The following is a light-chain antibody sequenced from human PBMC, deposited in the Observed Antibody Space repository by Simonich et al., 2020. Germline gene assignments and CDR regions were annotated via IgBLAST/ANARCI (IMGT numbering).Light chain of an antibody. CDR3: QSYDSSNHRGV. J-gene: IGLJ2*01. V-gene: IGLV6-57*03. Sequence: NFMLTQPHSVSESPGKTVTISCTRSSGSIASNYVQWYQQRPGSAPTTVIYEDNQRPSWVPDRFSGSIDSSSNSASLTISGLKTEDEADYYCQSYDSSNHRGVFGGGTKLTVL. CDR1: SGSIASNY. CDR2: EDN.